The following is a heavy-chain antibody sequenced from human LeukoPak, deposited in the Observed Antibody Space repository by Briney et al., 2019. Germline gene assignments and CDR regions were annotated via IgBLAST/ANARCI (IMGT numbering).Heavy chain of an antibody. CDR1: GGSISSGGYS. CDR3: ARVRLGGRDAFDI. D-gene: IGHD3-16*01. CDR2: IYHSGST. V-gene: IGHV4-30-2*01. Sequence: SETLSLTCAVSGGSISSGGYSWSWIRQPPGKGLEWIGYIYHSGSTYYNPSLKSRVTISVDRSKNQFSLKLSSVTAADTAVYYCARVRLGGRDAFDIWGQGTMVTVSS. J-gene: IGHJ3*02.